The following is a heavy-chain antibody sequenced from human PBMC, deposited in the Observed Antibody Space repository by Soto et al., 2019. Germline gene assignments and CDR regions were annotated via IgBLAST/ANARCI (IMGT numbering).Heavy chain of an antibody. CDR2: IYYSGST. J-gene: IGHJ6*02. CDR3: ARELRFGEDYYDMDV. Sequence: TPESLSLTCTVSGGSISSGGYYWSWIRQHLGKGMEWIGYIYYSGSTYYNPSLKSRVTISVDTSKNQFSLKLSSVTAADTAVYYCARELRFGEDYYDMDVWGQGTTVTVSS. CDR1: GGSISSGGYY. D-gene: IGHD3-10*01. V-gene: IGHV4-31*03.